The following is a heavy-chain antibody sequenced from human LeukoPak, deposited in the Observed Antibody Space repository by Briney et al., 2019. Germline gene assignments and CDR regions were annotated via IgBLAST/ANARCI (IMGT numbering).Heavy chain of an antibody. CDR2: ISGSGGST. D-gene: IGHD3-22*01. CDR3: AKVGSSGYLSYFDY. Sequence: GGSLRLSCAASGFTFSSYAMSWVRQAPGKGLEWVSAISGSGGSTYYADSVKGRFTISRDNSKNTLYLQMNSLRAEDTAVYYCAKVGSSGYLSYFDYWGQGTLVTVST. CDR1: GFTFSSYA. J-gene: IGHJ4*02. V-gene: IGHV3-23*01.